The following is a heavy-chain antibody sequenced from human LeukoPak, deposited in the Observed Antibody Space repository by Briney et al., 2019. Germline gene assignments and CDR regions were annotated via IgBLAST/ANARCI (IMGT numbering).Heavy chain of an antibody. D-gene: IGHD3-16*02. CDR2: IYTSGST. CDR3: ARAIYDYFWGSYLDY. CDR1: GGSISSGSYY. Sequence: SQTLSLTCTVSGGSISSGSYYWSWIRQPAGKGLEWIGRIYTSGSTNYNPSLKNRVTISVDTSKNQFSLKLSSVTAADTAVYYCARAIYDYFWGSYLDYWGQGTLVTVSS. J-gene: IGHJ4*02. V-gene: IGHV4-61*02.